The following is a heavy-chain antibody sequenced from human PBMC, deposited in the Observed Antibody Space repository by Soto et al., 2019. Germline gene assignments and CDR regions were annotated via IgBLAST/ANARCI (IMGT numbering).Heavy chain of an antibody. V-gene: IGHV3-23*01. J-gene: IGHJ4*02. CDR2: ISGSGGST. Sequence: EVQLLESGGGLVQPGGSLRLSCAASRFTFSTYAMSWVRQAPGKGLEWVSAISGSGGSTYYADSVKGRFTISRDNSKNTLYLQMNSLRAEDTAVYYCAKDLVLRSFDWLPQYFDYWGQGTLVTVSS. CDR3: AKDLVLRSFDWLPQYFDY. CDR1: RFTFSTYA. D-gene: IGHD3-9*01.